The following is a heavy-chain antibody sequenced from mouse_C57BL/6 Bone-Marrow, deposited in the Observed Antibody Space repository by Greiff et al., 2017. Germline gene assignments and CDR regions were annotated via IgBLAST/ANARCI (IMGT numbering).Heavy chain of an antibody. CDR1: GYTLTSYW. CDR3: ARGGDYGSSPIAY. D-gene: IGHD1-1*01. J-gene: IGHJ3*01. Sequence: QVQLQQPGAELVRPGSSVKLSCKASGYTLTSYWMDWVKQRPGQGLEWIGNIYPSDSETHYKQKCKDKATLTVDKYSSKAYMQLSSLTYEDSAVYCGARGGDYGSSPIAYWGQRSLVTVSA. CDR2: IYPSDSET. V-gene: IGHV1-61*01.